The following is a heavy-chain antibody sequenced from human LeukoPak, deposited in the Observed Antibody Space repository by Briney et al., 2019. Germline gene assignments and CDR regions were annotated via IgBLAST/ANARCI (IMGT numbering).Heavy chain of an antibody. D-gene: IGHD3-10*01. CDR1: GYSISSGYY. CDR3: GRVRGDIGAPAFDI. CDR2: IYHSGST. Sequence: SETLSLTCAVSGYSISSGYYWGWIRQPPGKGLEWIGSIYHSGSTYYNPSLKSRVTISVDTSKNQFSLKLSSVTAADTAVYYCGRVRGDIGAPAFDIWGQGTMVTVSS. J-gene: IGHJ3*02. V-gene: IGHV4-38-2*01.